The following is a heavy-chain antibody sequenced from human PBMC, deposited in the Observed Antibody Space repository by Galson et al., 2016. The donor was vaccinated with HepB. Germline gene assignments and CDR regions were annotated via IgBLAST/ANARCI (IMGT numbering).Heavy chain of an antibody. CDR2: TYYRSKWYN. Sequence: CAISGDSVSSNSAAWNWLRQSPSRGLEWLGRTYYRSKWYNDYAVSVKSRITFHPDTSKNQFSLQLHSVTPEDTATYYCARYYYGSGSYYKGHYYYGLGVWEQGTT. CDR1: GDSVSSNSAA. V-gene: IGHV6-1*01. D-gene: IGHD3-10*01. CDR3: ARYYYGSGSYYKGHYYYGLGV. J-gene: IGHJ6*01.